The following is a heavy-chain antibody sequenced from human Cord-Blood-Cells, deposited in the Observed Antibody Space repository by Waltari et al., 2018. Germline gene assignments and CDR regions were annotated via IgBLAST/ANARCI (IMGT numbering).Heavy chain of an antibody. D-gene: IGHD6-13*01. CDR3: ARDLYSSSWLFDY. J-gene: IGHJ4*02. CDR2: IKQDGIEK. Sequence: EVQLVESGGGLVQPGGSLRLSCAASGFTFSSYWMSWVRQAPGKGREWVANIKQDGIEKYIVDSVKGRFTISRDNAKNSLYLQMNSLRAEDTAVYYCARDLYSSSWLFDYWGQGTLVTVSS. CDR1: GFTFSSYW. V-gene: IGHV3-7*01.